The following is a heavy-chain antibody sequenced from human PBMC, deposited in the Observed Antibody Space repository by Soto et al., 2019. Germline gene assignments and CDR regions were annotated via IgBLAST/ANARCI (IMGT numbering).Heavy chain of an antibody. V-gene: IGHV3-7*01. D-gene: IGHD3-3*01. J-gene: IGHJ5*02. CDR1: GFTFSSYW. Sequence: SGGSLRLSCAASGFTFSSYWMSWVRQAPGKGLEWVANIKQDGSEKYYVDSVKGRFTISRDNAKNSLYLQMNSLRAEDTAVYYCARALLPEWFPNCFLPWCPGPLVTVFS. CDR2: IKQDGSEK. CDR3: ARALLPEWFPNCFLP.